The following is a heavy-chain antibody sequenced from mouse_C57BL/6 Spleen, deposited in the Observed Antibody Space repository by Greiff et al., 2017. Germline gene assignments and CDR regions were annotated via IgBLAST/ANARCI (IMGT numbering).Heavy chain of an antibody. CDR2: IDPNSGGT. Sequence: VQLQQPGAELVKPGASVKLSCKASGYTFTSYWMHWVKQRPGRGLEWIGRIDPNSGGTKYNEKFKSKATLTVDKPSSTAYMPLSSLTSEDSAVYYCARRGTTVVAHWYFDVWGTGTTVTVSS. D-gene: IGHD1-1*01. V-gene: IGHV1-72*01. J-gene: IGHJ1*03. CDR3: ARRGTTVVAHWYFDV. CDR1: GYTFTSYW.